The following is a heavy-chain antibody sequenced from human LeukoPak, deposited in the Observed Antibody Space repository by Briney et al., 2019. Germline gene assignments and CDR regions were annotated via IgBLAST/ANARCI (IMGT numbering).Heavy chain of an antibody. CDR3: ARGVGYYGSGSLDY. J-gene: IGHJ4*02. D-gene: IGHD3-10*01. Sequence: SETLSLTCTVSGDSISSSSYYWGWIRQPPGKGLEWIGSISYSGNSYYTPSLRSRVTISVDTSKNQFSLKLSSVTAADTAVYYCARGVGYYGSGSLDYWGQGTLVTVSS. CDR1: GDSISSSSYY. CDR2: ISYSGNS. V-gene: IGHV4-39*07.